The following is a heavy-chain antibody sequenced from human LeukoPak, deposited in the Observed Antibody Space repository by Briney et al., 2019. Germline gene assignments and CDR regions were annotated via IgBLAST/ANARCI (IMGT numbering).Heavy chain of an antibody. CDR2: IYHSGST. Sequence: SETLSLTCTVSGGSISSYYWSWIRQPPGKGLEWIGEIYHSGSTNYNPSLKSRVTISVDKSKNQFSLKLSSVTAADTAVYYCARQRDAFDIWGQGTMVTVSS. V-gene: IGHV4-59*08. J-gene: IGHJ3*02. CDR3: ARQRDAFDI. CDR1: GGSISSYY.